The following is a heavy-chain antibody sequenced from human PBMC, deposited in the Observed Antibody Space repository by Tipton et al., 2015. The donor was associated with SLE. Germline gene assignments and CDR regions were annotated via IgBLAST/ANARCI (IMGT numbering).Heavy chain of an antibody. V-gene: IGHV4-39*07. Sequence: TLSLTCSVSGGSITNSNYFWGWIRQPPGKGLEWIGEINHSGSTNYNPSLKSRVTISVDTSKNQFSLKLSSVTAADMAVYYCARGWLEWHTIWGQGTMVTVSS. CDR3: ARGWLEWHTI. D-gene: IGHD3-3*01. CDR1: GGSITNSNYF. J-gene: IGHJ3*02. CDR2: INHSGST.